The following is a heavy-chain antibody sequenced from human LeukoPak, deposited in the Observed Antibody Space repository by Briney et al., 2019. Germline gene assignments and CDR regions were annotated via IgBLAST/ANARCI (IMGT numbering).Heavy chain of an antibody. V-gene: IGHV1-2*06. CDR3: AITLREWNNQLDY. CDR1: GYTFTGYY. Sequence: ASVXXSCKASGYTFTGYYMHWVRQAPGQGLECIGRINPTSRGTNYQGRVTMTRDTSISTAYMELSRLRSDDTAVYYCAITLREWNNQLDYWGQGTLVTVSS. J-gene: IGHJ4*02. D-gene: IGHD1/OR15-1a*01. CDR2: INPTSRGT.